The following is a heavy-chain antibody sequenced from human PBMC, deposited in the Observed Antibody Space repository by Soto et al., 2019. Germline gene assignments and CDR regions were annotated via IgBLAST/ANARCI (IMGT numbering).Heavy chain of an antibody. D-gene: IGHD2-2*01. CDR3: ARDDCSSTSCFEASLDAFDI. CDR1: GYTFTSYG. CDR2: ISAYNGNT. Sequence: ASVKVSCNASGYTFTSYGISWVRQAPGQGLEWMGWISAYNGNTNYAQKLQGRVTMTTDTSTSTAYMELRSLRSDDTAVYYCARDDCSSTSCFEASLDAFDIWGQGTMVTVSS. V-gene: IGHV1-18*01. J-gene: IGHJ3*02.